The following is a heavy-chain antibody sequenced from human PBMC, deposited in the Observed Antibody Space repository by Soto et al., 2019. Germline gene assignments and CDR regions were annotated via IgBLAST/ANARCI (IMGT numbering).Heavy chain of an antibody. Sequence: GGSLRLSCAASGFTFSSYSMNWVRQAPGKGLEWVSSISSSSSYIYYADSVKGRFTISRDNSKNTLYLQMNSLRAEDTAVYYCAKDITMIVAYDAFDIWGQGTMVTVSS. CDR2: ISSSSSYI. D-gene: IGHD3-22*01. CDR1: GFTFSSYS. CDR3: AKDITMIVAYDAFDI. V-gene: IGHV3-21*04. J-gene: IGHJ3*02.